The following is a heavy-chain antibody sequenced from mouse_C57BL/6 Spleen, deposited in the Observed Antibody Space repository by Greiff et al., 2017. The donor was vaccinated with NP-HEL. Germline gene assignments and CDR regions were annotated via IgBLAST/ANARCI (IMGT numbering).Heavy chain of an antibody. CDR3: ARRGIYYYGSSPLWYFDV. CDR2: IDPSDSYT. Sequence: VQLQQPGAELVKPGASVKLSCKASGYTFTSYWMQWVKQRPGQGLEWIGEIDPSDSYTNYNQKFKGKATLTVDTSSSTAYMQLSSLTSEDSAVYYCARRGIYYYGSSPLWYFDVWGTGTTVTVSS. CDR1: GYTFTSYW. D-gene: IGHD1-1*01. J-gene: IGHJ1*03. V-gene: IGHV1-50*01.